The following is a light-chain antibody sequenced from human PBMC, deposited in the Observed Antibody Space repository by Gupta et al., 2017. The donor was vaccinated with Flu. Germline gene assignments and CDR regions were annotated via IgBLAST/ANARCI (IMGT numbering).Light chain of an antibody. CDR1: NGTIVRNC. CDR2: EGN. J-gene: IGLJ3*02. V-gene: IGLV6-57*03. CDR3: QSCDNSNLWV. Sequence: VTISCTRSNGTIVRNCVKWHQQRPGSAPTTLIYEGNRRHSGVPDRFSGSIDSSSNAASLTISGLRTEDEADYYCQSCDNSNLWVFGGGTKLTVL.